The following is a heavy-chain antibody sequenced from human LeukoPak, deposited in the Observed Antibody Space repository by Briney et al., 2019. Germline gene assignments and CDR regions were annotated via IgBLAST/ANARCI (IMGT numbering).Heavy chain of an antibody. CDR2: VGGIDSNT. J-gene: IGHJ3*02. D-gene: IGHD3-3*01. CDR3: ARRVVRSAFDI. CDR1: GFTFNIFA. V-gene: IGHV3-23*01. Sequence: PGGSLRLSCAASGFTFNIFAMSWVRRAPGKGPEWVSIVGGIDSNTYYADSVKGRFTISRDNSKNTLYLQMDSLRVEDTALYYCARRVVRSAFDIWGLGTMVTVSS.